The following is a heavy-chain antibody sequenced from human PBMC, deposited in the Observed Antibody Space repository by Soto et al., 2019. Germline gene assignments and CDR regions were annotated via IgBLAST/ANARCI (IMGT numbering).Heavy chain of an antibody. CDR3: ARTDIVATMTFDY. CDR2: IYHSGST. V-gene: IGHV4-30-2*01. D-gene: IGHD5-12*01. J-gene: IGHJ4*02. Sequence: PSETLSLTCAVSGGSISSGGYSWSWIRQPPGKGLEWIGYIYHSGSTYYNPSLKSRVTISVDRSKNQFSLKLSSVTAADTAVYYCARTDIVATMTFDYWGQGTLVTVS. CDR1: GGSISSGGYS.